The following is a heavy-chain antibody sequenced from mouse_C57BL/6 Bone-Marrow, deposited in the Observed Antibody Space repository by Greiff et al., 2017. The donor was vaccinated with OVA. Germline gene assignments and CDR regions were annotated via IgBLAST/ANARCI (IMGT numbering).Heavy chain of an antibody. V-gene: IGHV1-7*01. CDR2: INPSSGYT. CDR3: AVQLRLTYWYFDV. D-gene: IGHD3-2*02. Sequence: VQLQQSGAELAKPGASVKLSCKASGYTFTSYWMHWVKQRPGQGLEWIGYINPSSGYTKYNQKFKDKATLTADKSSSTAYMQLSSLTYEDSAVYYCAVQLRLTYWYFDVWGTGTTVTVSS. J-gene: IGHJ1*03. CDR1: GYTFTSYW.